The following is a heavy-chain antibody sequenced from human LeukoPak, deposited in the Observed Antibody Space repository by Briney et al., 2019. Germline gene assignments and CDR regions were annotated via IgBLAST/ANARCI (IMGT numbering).Heavy chain of an antibody. V-gene: IGHV1-2*02. CDR3: ARGYCSGGSCYSVENWFDP. CDR1: GYTFTGYY. J-gene: IGHJ5*02. D-gene: IGHD2-15*01. CDR2: INHNSGGT. Sequence: GASVKVSCKAAGYTFTGYYMFWVRQAPGQGLEWMGGINHNSGGTNYAQKFQGRVTMTRDTSISTAYMELSRLRSGDTAVYYCARGYCSGGSCYSVENWFDPWGQGTLVTVSS.